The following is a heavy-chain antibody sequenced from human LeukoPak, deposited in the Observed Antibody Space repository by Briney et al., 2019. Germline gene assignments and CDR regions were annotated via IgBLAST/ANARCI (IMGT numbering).Heavy chain of an antibody. D-gene: IGHD6-19*01. CDR3: AKDRKQWLNDAFDI. V-gene: IGHV3-30*18. CDR1: GFTFSSYG. J-gene: IGHJ3*02. CDR2: ISYDGSNK. Sequence: PGGSLRLSCAAPGFTFSSYGMHWVRQAPGKGLEWVAVISYDGSNKYYADSVKGRFTISRDNSKNTLYLQMNSLRAEDTAVYYCAKDRKQWLNDAFDIWGQGTMVTVSS.